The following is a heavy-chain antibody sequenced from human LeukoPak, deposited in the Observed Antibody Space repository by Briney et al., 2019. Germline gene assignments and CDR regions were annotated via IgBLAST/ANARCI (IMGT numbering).Heavy chain of an antibody. CDR1: GGSFSGYY. Sequence: SETLSLTCAVYGGSFSGYYWSWIRQPPGKGLEWIGEINHSGSTNYNPSLKSRVTISVDTSKNQFSLKLSSVTAADTAVYYCARGQGKKRVSNWFDPWGQGTLVTVSS. CDR2: INHSGST. J-gene: IGHJ5*02. D-gene: IGHD6-13*01. V-gene: IGHV4-34*01. CDR3: ARGQGKKRVSNWFDP.